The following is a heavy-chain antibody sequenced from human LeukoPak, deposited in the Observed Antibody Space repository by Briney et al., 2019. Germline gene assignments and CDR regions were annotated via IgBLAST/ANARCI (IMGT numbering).Heavy chain of an antibody. Sequence: GGSLRLSCAASGFDFGAYEMNWVRQAPGKGLEWVAYFAGSDTTKYYAGSVRGRFTISRDNAKKSLYLQMNSLRAEDTALYYCTTLGYHLDSWGQGTLVTVSS. J-gene: IGHJ4*02. CDR3: TTLGYHLDS. CDR2: FAGSDTTK. D-gene: IGHD3-22*01. CDR1: GFDFGAYE. V-gene: IGHV3-48*03.